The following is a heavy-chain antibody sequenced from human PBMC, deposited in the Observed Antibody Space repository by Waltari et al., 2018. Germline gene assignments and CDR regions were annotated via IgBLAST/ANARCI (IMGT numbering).Heavy chain of an antibody. Sequence: QVQLVQSGAEVKKPGSSVKVSCKASGGTFSSYAISWVRQAHGQGLEWMGGICPIRAIANYAQRFQGRVTITADESTSTAYMELSSMRSEDTAVYYCARDGGGRSAQFDYWGQGTLVTVSS. CDR2: ICPIRAIA. D-gene: IGHD3-16*01. CDR1: GGTFSSYA. CDR3: ARDGGGRSAQFDY. J-gene: IGHJ4*02. V-gene: IGHV1-69*04.